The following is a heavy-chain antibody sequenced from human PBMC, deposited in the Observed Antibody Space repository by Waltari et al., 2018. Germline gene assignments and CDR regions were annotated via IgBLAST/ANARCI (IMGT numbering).Heavy chain of an antibody. CDR3: AREGIAAAGTIDY. J-gene: IGHJ4*02. D-gene: IGHD6-13*01. CDR1: GFTVSSNY. Sequence: EVQLVESGGGLIQPGGSLRLSCAASGFTVSSNYMSWVRQAPGKGREWVSVIYSGGSTYDADSVKGRFTISRDNSKNTLYLQMNSLRAEDTAVYYCAREGIAAAGTIDYWGQGTLVTVSS. CDR2: IYSGGST. V-gene: IGHV3-53*01.